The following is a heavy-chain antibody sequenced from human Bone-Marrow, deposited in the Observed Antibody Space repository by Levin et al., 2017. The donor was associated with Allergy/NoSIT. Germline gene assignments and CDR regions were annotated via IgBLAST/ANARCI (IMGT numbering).Heavy chain of an antibody. V-gene: IGHV4-39*07. D-gene: IGHD1-1*01. CDR3: ARLISLLPTRSLYVFDV. J-gene: IGHJ3*01. CDR2: VYYRGTT. Sequence: SETLSLTCTVAGGSVISSSYYWGWVRQPPGKGLEWIGNVYYRGTTYYNPSLKSRVSMSVHTSSNQFSLQLTSVTAADTADYFCARLISLLPTRSLYVFDVWGRGTMVTVSS. CDR1: GGSVISSSYY.